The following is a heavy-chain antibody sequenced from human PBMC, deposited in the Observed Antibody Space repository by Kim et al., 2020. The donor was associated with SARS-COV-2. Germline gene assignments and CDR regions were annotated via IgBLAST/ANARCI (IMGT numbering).Heavy chain of an antibody. CDR3: ATDSGSYYRGGFDY. D-gene: IGHD1-26*01. J-gene: IGHJ4*02. CDR2: ISYDGSNK. V-gene: IGHV3-30*03. CDR1: GFTFSSYG. Sequence: GGSLRLSCAASGFTFSSYGMHWVRQAPGKGLEWVAVISYDGSNKYYADSVKGRFTISRDNSKNTLYLQMNSLRAEDTAVYYCATDSGSYYRGGFDYWGQGTLVTVSS.